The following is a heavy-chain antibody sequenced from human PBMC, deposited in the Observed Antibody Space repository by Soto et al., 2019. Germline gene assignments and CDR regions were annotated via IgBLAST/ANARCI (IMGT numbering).Heavy chain of an antibody. CDR2: LIPIFGTA. V-gene: IGHV1-69*01. CDR1: GGTFSTYA. D-gene: IGHD4-17*01. J-gene: IGHJ5*02. Sequence: QVQLVQSGAEVKRPGSSVKVSCKASGGTFSTYAINWVRQAPGQGLEWMAGLIPIFGTANYAQQFQGRVSITADESTSTAYMELSSLRSEDTAVYYCATKGPGDGATGLGWFDPWGQGNLVTVSS. CDR3: ATKGPGDGATGLGWFDP.